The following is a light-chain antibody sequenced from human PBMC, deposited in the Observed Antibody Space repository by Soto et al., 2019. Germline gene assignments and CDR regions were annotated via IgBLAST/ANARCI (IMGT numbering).Light chain of an antibody. J-gene: IGKJ1*01. CDR3: HQRQSWPRT. CDR1: QSVSSN. Sequence: EMVLTQSQATLSVSPGERATLSCLASQSVSSNLAWYQQKPGQAPRLLIYGASTRATGIPAKFSGGGSGTEFTLTISDVQPEDFALYYCHQRQSWPRTFGQGTKVDI. CDR2: GAS. V-gene: IGKV3-15*01.